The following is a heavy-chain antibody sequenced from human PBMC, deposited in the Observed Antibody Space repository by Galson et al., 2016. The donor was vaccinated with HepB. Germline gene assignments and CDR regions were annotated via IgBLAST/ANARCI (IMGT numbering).Heavy chain of an antibody. CDR1: GYRFACSG. D-gene: IGHD3-9*01. CDR3: VRDFDYIFDY. Sequence: SVKVSCKASGYRFACSGISWVRQAPGQGLEWMGWINVYKGNTNCAQKFQGRVTVTTDTSTSTAYMELRSLTSDDTAVYYCVRDFDYIFDYWGQGALVTVPS. CDR2: INVYKGNT. J-gene: IGHJ4*02. V-gene: IGHV1-18*01.